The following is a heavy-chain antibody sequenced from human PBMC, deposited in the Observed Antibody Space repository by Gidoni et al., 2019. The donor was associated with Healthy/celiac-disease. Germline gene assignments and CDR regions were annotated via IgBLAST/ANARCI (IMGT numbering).Heavy chain of an antibody. V-gene: IGHV3-30*18. D-gene: IGHD5-18*01. Sequence: QVQLVESGGGVVQPGRSLRLSCAASGFTFSSYGMHWVRQAPGKGLEWVAVISYDGSNKYYADSVKGRFTISRDNSKNTLYLQMNSLRAEDTAVYYCAKSPWDTAMVTYYYYGMDVWGQGTTVTVSS. CDR3: AKSPWDTAMVTYYYYGMDV. CDR2: ISYDGSNK. J-gene: IGHJ6*02. CDR1: GFTFSSYG.